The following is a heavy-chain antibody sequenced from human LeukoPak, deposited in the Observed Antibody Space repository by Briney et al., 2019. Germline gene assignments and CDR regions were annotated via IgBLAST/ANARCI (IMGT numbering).Heavy chain of an antibody. CDR2: IIPIFGTA. CDR3: ASARFSDSSGYHA. D-gene: IGHD3-22*01. Sequence: SVNVSFKASGGTLRSYAISWVRQAPGQGLEWMGGIIPIFGTANYAQKFQGRVTITTDESTSTAYMELSSLRSEDTAVYYCASARFSDSSGYHAWGQGTLVTVSS. V-gene: IGHV1-69*05. J-gene: IGHJ5*02. CDR1: GGTLRSYA.